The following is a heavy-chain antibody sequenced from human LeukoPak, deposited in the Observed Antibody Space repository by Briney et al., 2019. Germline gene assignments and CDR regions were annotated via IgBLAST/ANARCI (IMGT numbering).Heavy chain of an antibody. V-gene: IGHV4-39*01. CDR3: ARPLYSSGWYYFDY. CDR2: IYYSGST. CDR1: GGSISSSSYY. J-gene: IGHJ4*02. Sequence: PSETLSLTCTVSGGSISSSSYYWGWIRQPPGKGLEWIGSIYYSGSTYYNPSPKSRVTISVDTSKNQFSLKLSPVTAADTAVYYCARPLYSSGWYYFDYWGQGTLVTVSS. D-gene: IGHD6-19*01.